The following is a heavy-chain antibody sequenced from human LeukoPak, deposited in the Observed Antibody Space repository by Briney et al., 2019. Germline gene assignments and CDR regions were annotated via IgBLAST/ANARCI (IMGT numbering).Heavy chain of an antibody. CDR1: GFTFSSYW. V-gene: IGHV3-74*01. CDR3: TRDMSPAHY. Sequence: GGSLRLSCAASGFTFSSYWMHWVRQAPGKGLVWVSRINGDGSSTTNADSAKGRFTISRDNAKNTLYLQMNSLRAEDTAVYYCTRDMSPAHYWGQGTRVTVSS. D-gene: IGHD3-10*02. J-gene: IGHJ4*02. CDR2: INGDGSST.